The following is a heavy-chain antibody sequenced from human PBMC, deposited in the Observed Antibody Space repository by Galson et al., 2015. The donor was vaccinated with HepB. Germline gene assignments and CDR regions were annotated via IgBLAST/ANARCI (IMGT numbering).Heavy chain of an antibody. V-gene: IGHV3-53*04. CDR3: ARGQLWLRRGYYFDY. J-gene: IGHJ4*02. CDR1: GFTVSSNY. D-gene: IGHD5-18*01. Sequence: SLRLSCAASGFTVSSNYMSWVRQAPGKGLEWVSVIYSGGSTYYADSVKGRFTISRHNSKNTLYLQMNSLRAEDTAVYYCARGQLWLRRGYYFDYWGQGTLVTVSS. CDR2: IYSGGST.